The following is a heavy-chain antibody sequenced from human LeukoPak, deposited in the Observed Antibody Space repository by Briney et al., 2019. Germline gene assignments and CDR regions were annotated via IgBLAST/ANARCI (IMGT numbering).Heavy chain of an antibody. CDR3: ARAALTSPQPFDY. D-gene: IGHD1-14*01. J-gene: IGHJ4*02. Sequence: SVKVSCKASGYSFSSYAISWVRQAPGQGLEWMGGIIPIFGTANYAQKFQGRVTITADESTSTAYMELSSLRSEDTAVYYCARAALTSPQPFDYWGQGTLVTVSS. CDR2: IIPIFGTA. V-gene: IGHV1-69*13. CDR1: GYSFSSYA.